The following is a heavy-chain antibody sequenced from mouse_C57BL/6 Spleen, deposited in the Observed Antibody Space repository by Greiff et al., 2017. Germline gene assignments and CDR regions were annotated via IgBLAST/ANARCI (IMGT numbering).Heavy chain of an antibody. Sequence: EVQLVESGGGLVQPGESLKLSCESNEYEFPSHDMSWVRKTPEKRLELGAASNSDGGRPYSPDTMEGRFIISRDNTKKTLYLQMSSLRSEDTALYYCARRSSYWYFDVWGTGTTVTVSS. CDR2: SNSDGGRP. J-gene: IGHJ1*03. V-gene: IGHV5-2*01. D-gene: IGHD1-1*01. CDR3: ARRSSYWYFDV. CDR1: EYEFPSHD.